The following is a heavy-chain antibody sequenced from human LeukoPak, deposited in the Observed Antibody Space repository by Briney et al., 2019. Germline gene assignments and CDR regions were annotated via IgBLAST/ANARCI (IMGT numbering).Heavy chain of an antibody. Sequence: GGSLRLSCAASGFTFSSYAMSWVRQAPGKGLEWVSAISGGGVGTYYADSVKGRFTISRDNSKNTLYLQMNSLRVEDTAVNYCAKHNGGRSFDYWGQGTLVTVSS. V-gene: IGHV3-23*01. CDR1: GFTFSSYA. J-gene: IGHJ4*02. CDR2: ISGGGVGT. D-gene: IGHD2-8*01. CDR3: AKHNGGRSFDY.